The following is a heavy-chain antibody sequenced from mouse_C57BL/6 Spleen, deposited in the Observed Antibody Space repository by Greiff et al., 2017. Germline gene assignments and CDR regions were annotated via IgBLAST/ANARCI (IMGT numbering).Heavy chain of an antibody. J-gene: IGHJ4*01. CDR1: GFNIKDYY. D-gene: IGHD1-1*01. CDR2: IDPEDGET. V-gene: IGHV14-2*01. Sequence: VQLQQSGAELVKPGASVKLSCTASGFNIKDYYMHWVKQRTEQGLEWIGRIDPEDGETKYAPNFQGKATITADTSSNTAYLQLSSLTSEDTAVYYCARYPPYGSSPYDAMDYGGQGTSVTVSS. CDR3: ARYPPYGSSPYDAMDY.